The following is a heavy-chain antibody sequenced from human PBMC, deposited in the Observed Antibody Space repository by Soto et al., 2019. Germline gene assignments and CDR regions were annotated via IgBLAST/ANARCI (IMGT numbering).Heavy chain of an antibody. Sequence: LRLSCAASGFTFSSYEMNWVRQAPGKGLEWVSYISSSGSTIYYADSVKGRFTISRDNAKNSLYLQMNSLRAEDTAVYYCARVPGEYYYYGMDVWGQGTTVTVSS. CDR1: GFTFSSYE. CDR2: ISSSGSTI. D-gene: IGHD7-27*01. J-gene: IGHJ6*02. V-gene: IGHV3-48*03. CDR3: ARVPGEYYYYGMDV.